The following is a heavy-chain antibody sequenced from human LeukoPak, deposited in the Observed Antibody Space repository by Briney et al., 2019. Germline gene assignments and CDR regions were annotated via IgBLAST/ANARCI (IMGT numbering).Heavy chain of an antibody. J-gene: IGHJ4*02. V-gene: IGHV4-59*01. CDR3: ARALSNCGGDCYPPSKYSDY. CDR1: GASISSDY. Sequence: SETLSLTCTVSGASISSDYWSWIRQSPGKGLEWIGYISDTGSTNYNPSLQSRVTISIDRSKNQFSLEVSPVTAADTAVYYCARALSNCGGDCYPPSKYSDYWGQGTLVTVSS. CDR2: ISDTGST. D-gene: IGHD2-21*02.